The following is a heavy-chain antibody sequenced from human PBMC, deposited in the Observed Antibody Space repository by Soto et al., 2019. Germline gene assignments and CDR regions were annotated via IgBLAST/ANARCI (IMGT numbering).Heavy chain of an antibody. CDR2: IYYSGST. V-gene: IGHV4-59*01. J-gene: IGHJ4*02. CDR3: ARAWVATSIDFDY. CDR1: GGSISSYY. Sequence: SETLSXTCTVSGGSISSYYWSWIRQPPGKGLEWIGYIYYSGSTNYNPSLKSRVTISVDTSKNQFSLKLSSVTAADTAVYYCARAWVATSIDFDYWGQGTLVTVSS. D-gene: IGHD5-12*01.